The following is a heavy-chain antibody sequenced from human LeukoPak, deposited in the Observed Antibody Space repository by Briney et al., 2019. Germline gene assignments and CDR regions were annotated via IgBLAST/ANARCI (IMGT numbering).Heavy chain of an antibody. J-gene: IGHJ2*01. V-gene: IGHV4-30-4*01. D-gene: IGHD7-27*01. CDR2: IAYSRDT. CDR3: ARAPGVSEVGRFEL. Sequence: SETLSLTCTVSGASLSRGDCFWSWIRQPPGKGLEWIGYIAYSRDTYYNASLKSRTLISVDPSKNQLCLELDSLTAADTAVDFCARAPGVSEVGRFELWGRGTLVTVSS. CDR1: GASLSRGDCF.